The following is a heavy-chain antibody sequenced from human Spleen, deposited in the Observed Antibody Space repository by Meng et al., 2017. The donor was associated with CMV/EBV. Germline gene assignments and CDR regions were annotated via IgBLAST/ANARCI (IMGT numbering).Heavy chain of an antibody. CDR2: IYTDTRT. D-gene: IGHD3-3*01. Sequence: GESLKISCAAFGFNVSDNYMSWVRQAPGKGLEWVSVIYTDTRTYYADSVKGRFTISGDNSKNTLYLQMSRLRAEDTAVYYCARDSSSLEWLLWRHPQSPNDYYGLDVWGQGTTVTVSS. CDR3: ARDSSSLEWLLWRHPQSPNDYYGLDV. V-gene: IGHV3-53*01. J-gene: IGHJ6*02. CDR1: GFNVSDNY.